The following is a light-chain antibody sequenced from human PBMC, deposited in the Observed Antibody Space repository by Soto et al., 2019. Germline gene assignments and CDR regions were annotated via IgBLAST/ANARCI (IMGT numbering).Light chain of an antibody. V-gene: IGKV3-11*01. J-gene: IGKJ4*01. CDR1: QIVTSY. CDR3: QQRSHWPPISA. CDR2: DTS. Sequence: EVVMTQSPSTLSVSPWERSTLSFMASQIVTSYFAWYQHKPGQAPRLLIYDTSNRAIGIPARFSGSGSGTDFTLTITSLEPEDSAVYYGQQRSHWPPISAVGGGTKVDIK.